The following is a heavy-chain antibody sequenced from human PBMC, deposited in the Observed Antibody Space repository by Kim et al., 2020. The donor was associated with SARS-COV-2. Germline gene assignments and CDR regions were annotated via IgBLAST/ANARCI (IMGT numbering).Heavy chain of an antibody. V-gene: IGHV1-2*02. CDR2: INPNSGGT. CDR1: GYTFTGYY. J-gene: IGHJ6*03. D-gene: IGHD2-15*01. Sequence: ASVKVSCKASGYTFTGYYMHWVRQAPGQGLEWMGWINPNSGGTNYAQKFRGRVTMTRDTSISTAYMELSRLRSDDTAVYYCAREGLLGSSYMDVWGKGTTVTVSS. CDR3: AREGLLGSSYMDV.